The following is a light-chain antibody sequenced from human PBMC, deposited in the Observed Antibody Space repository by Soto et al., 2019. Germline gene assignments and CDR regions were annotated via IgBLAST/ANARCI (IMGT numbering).Light chain of an antibody. Sequence: AIRMTQSPSSFSASTGDRVTITCRASQGISSYLAWYQQKPGKAPKLLIYAAPTLQSGVPSRFSGSGSGTDFTLTISCLQSEDFATHYCQQYYSYPWTFGQGTKVEIK. V-gene: IGKV1-8*01. CDR3: QQYYSYPWT. J-gene: IGKJ1*01. CDR1: QGISSY. CDR2: AAP.